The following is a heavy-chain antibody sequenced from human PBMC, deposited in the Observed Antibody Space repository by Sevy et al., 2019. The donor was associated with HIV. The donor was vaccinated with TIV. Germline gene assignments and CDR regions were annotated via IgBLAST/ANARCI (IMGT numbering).Heavy chain of an antibody. Sequence: GGSLRLSCAASGFTFSNYAMHWVRQAPGKGLEWVAFISYDGRNKYYADSVEGRFTISRDISKSTLYLQMNSLRAEDTAVYFCAKDRYGDTAFGDYWGQGSLVTVSS. CDR3: AKDRYGDTAFGDY. V-gene: IGHV3-30*04. D-gene: IGHD4-17*01. J-gene: IGHJ4*02. CDR2: ISYDGRNK. CDR1: GFTFSNYA.